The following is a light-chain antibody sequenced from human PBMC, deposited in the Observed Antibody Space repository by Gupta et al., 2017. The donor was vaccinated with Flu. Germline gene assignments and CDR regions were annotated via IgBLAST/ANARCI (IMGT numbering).Light chain of an antibody. CDR3: QQYGSSL. CDR2: GAS. J-gene: IGKJ4*01. Sequence: EIVLTQSPGTLSLSPGERATLSCRASQSVSSSYLAWYQQKPGQAPRLLIYGASSRATGIPDRFSGXGSXTDFTLXISRLEPEDFAVYYCQQYGSSLFGXGTKVEIK. V-gene: IGKV3-20*01. CDR1: QSVSSSY.